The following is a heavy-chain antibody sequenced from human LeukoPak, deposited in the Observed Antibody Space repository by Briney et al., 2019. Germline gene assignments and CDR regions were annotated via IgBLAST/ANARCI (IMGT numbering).Heavy chain of an antibody. D-gene: IGHD2-15*01. V-gene: IGHV3-11*04. Sequence: PGGSLRLSCAASGFTFSDYYMSWIRQAPGKGLEWVSYISSSGSTIYYADSVKGRFTISRDNAKNSPYLQMNSLRAEDTAVYYCAREASSYCSGGSCYPYYFDYWGQGTPVTVSS. J-gene: IGHJ4*02. CDR2: ISSSGSTI. CDR3: AREASSYCSGGSCYPYYFDY. CDR1: GFTFSDYY.